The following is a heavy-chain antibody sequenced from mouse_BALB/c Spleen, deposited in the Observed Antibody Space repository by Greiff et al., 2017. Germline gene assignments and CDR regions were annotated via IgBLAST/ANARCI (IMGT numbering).Heavy chain of an antibody. CDR3: ARYGATVVAYYYAMDY. J-gene: IGHJ4*01. V-gene: IGHV3-8*02. D-gene: IGHD1-1*01. CDR2: ISYSGST. CDR1: GDSITSGY. Sequence: VQLKESGPSLVKPSQTLSLTCSVTGDSITSGYWNWIRKFPGNKLEYMGYISYSGSTYYNPSLKSRISITRDTSKNQYYLQLNSVTTEDTATYYCARYGATVVAYYYAMDYWGQGTSVTVSS.